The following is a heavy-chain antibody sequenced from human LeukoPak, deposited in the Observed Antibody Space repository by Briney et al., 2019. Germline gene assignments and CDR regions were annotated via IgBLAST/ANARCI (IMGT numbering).Heavy chain of an antibody. J-gene: IGHJ5*02. Sequence: GGSLRLSCAASGFTFSSYGMHWVRQAPGKGLEWVAVISYDGSNKYYEDSVKGRFTISRDNPKNTLYLQMNSLRPEDTAVYYCAKAGPNYYDSSENWFDPWGQGTLVTVSS. V-gene: IGHV3-30*18. CDR1: GFTFSSYG. D-gene: IGHD3-22*01. CDR2: ISYDGSNK. CDR3: AKAGPNYYDSSENWFDP.